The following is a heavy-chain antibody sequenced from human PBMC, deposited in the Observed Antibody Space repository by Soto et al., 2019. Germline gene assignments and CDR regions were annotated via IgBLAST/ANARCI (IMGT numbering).Heavy chain of an antibody. Sequence: SETLSLTCTVSGGSISSSSYYWGWIRQPPGKGLEWIGSIYYSGSTYYNPSLKSRVTISVDTSNNQFSLKLSSVTAADTAVYYCARHSNWNYYFDYWGQGTLVTVSS. J-gene: IGHJ4*02. CDR1: GGSISSSSYY. V-gene: IGHV4-39*01. CDR3: ARHSNWNYYFDY. D-gene: IGHD1-7*01. CDR2: IYYSGST.